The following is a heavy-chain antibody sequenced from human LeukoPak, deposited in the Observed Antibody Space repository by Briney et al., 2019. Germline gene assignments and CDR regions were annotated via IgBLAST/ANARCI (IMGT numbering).Heavy chain of an antibody. D-gene: IGHD2-15*01. CDR1: GDSVSSNSAA. CDR2: TYYRSKWSN. Sequence: SQTLSLTCAISGDSVSSNSAAWNWIRQSPSRGLEWLGRTYYRSKWSNDYAVSVKSRITINPDTSKNQFSLQLNSVTPDDTAVYYCARVADSGGSCYRYSDYWGQGTLVTVSS. J-gene: IGHJ4*02. V-gene: IGHV6-1*01. CDR3: ARVADSGGSCYRYSDY.